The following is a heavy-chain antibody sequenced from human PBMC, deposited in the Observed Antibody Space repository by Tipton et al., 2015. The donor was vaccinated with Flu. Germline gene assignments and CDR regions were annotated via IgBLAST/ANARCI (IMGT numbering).Heavy chain of an antibody. V-gene: IGHV4-59*01. CDR2: IFYSGNT. D-gene: IGHD2-8*01. J-gene: IGHJ6*02. CDR1: GGSISSYY. Sequence: LRLSCTVSGGSISSYYWNWIRQPSGKGLEWIGYIFYSGNTNYSPSLKSRVSLSVDTAKNQCSLKLRSVTAADTAVYYCAKVVRNYYAMDVWGQGTTVTVSS. CDR3: AKVVRNYYAMDV.